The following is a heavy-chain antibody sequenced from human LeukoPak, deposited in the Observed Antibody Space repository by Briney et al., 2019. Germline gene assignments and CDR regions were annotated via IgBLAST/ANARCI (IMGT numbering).Heavy chain of an antibody. CDR3: AKDLSLEWFPHPRFDP. J-gene: IGHJ5*02. V-gene: IGHV3-74*01. CDR1: GFTFSSYW. CDR2: INTDGSST. D-gene: IGHD3-3*01. Sequence: GGSLRLSCAASGFTFSSYWMHWVRQAPGKGLVWVSRINTDGSSTTYADSVKGRFTISRDNSKNTLYLQMNSLRAEGTAVYYCAKDLSLEWFPHPRFDPWGQGTLVTVSS.